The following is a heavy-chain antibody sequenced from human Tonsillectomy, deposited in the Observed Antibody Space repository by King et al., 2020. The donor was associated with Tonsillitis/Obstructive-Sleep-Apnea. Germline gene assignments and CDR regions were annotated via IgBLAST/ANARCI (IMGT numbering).Heavy chain of an antibody. J-gene: IGHJ6*02. CDR2: IDPSDSYT. CDR1: GYSFTNYW. V-gene: IGHV5-10-1*01. Sequence: QLVQSGAEVKKPGESLRISCQGSGYSFTNYWITWVRQMPGKGLEWMGRIDPSDSYTNYSPSFQGHVTISADKSISTAYIQWGNLKPTDTAMYYCARPHSSGWYFSGMDVWGQGTPVTVSS. CDR3: ARPHSSGWYFSGMDV. D-gene: IGHD6-19*01.